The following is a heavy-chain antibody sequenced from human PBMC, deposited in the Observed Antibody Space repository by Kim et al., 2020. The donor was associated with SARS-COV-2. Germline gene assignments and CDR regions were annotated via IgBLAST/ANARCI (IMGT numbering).Heavy chain of an antibody. V-gene: IGHV3-33*06. CDR1: GFTFSSYG. D-gene: IGHD3-22*01. CDR2: IWYDGSNK. Sequence: GGSLRLSCAASGFTFSSYGMHWVRQAPGKGLEWVAVIWYDGSNKYYADSVKGRFTISRDNSKNTLYLQMNSLRAEDTAVYYCAKDRSGYYYEAYFQHWGQGTLVTVSS. CDR3: AKDRSGYYYEAYFQH. J-gene: IGHJ1*01.